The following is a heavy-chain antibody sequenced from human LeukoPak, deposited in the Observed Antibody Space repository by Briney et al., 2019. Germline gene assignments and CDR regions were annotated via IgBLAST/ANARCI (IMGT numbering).Heavy chain of an antibody. Sequence: PGGSLRLSCAASGFTFSSYDMSWVRQAPGKGLEWVSAISGSGGSTYYADSVKGRFTISRGNSKNTLYLQMNSLRAEDTALYYCAKEGSCSGGSRYPYFDYWGQGALVTVSS. CDR2: ISGSGGST. D-gene: IGHD2-15*01. V-gene: IGHV3-23*01. J-gene: IGHJ4*02. CDR1: GFTFSSYD. CDR3: AKEGSCSGGSRYPYFDY.